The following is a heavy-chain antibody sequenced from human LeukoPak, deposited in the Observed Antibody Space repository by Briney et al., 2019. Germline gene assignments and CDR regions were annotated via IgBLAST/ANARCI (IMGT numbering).Heavy chain of an antibody. D-gene: IGHD5-24*01. CDR2: INHSGGT. CDR3: ASSRDGYNYGGWFDP. V-gene: IGHV4-34*01. Sequence: SETLSLTCAVYGGSFSGYYWSWIRQPPGKGLEWIGEINHSGGTNYNPSLKSRVTISVDTSKNQFSLKLSSVTAADTAVYYCASSRDGYNYGGWFDPWGQGTLVTVSS. CDR1: GGSFSGYY. J-gene: IGHJ5*02.